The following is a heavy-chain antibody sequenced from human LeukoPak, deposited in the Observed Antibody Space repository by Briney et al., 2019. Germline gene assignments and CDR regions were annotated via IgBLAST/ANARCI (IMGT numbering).Heavy chain of an antibody. CDR1: GFIFSSYA. J-gene: IGHJ4*02. CDR3: AKSSYYDSCGYYREYYFDY. D-gene: IGHD3-22*01. V-gene: IGHV3-23*01. Sequence: GGSLRLSCAASGFIFSSYAMSWVRQAPGKGLEWVSSVSGGGGSTYYADSVKGRFTISRDNSKSTLFLQMNSLRAEDTAVYYCAKSSYYDSCGYYREYYFDYWGQGTLVTVSS. CDR2: VSGGGGST.